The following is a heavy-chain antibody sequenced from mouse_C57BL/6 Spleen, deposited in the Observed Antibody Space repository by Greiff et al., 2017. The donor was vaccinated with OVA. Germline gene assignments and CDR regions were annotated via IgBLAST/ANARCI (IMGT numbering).Heavy chain of an antibody. J-gene: IGHJ4*01. CDR1: GYSITSGYY. Sequence: EVKLMESGPGLVKPSQSLSLTCSVTGYSITSGYYWNWIRQFPGNKLEWMGYISYDGSNNYNPSLKNRISITRDTSKNQFFLKLNSVTTEDTATYYCARGIYDGSMDYWGQGTSVTVSS. V-gene: IGHV3-6*01. D-gene: IGHD2-3*01. CDR3: ARGIYDGSMDY. CDR2: ISYDGSN.